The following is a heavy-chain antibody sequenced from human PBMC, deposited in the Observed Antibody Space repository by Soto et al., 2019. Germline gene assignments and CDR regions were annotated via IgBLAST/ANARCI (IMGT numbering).Heavy chain of an antibody. CDR2: TIPSDGST. V-gene: IGHV1-46*01. CDR1: GETVSSSS. J-gene: IGHJ4*02. CDR3: ARSYVTSRPIDF. D-gene: IGHD3-10*02. Sequence: SVTVSCTAAGETVSSSSIAWVRKAPGQGLEWMGITIPSDGSTNYARKFQGRVTITSDTSTSTVYMEMASLRSEDTAMYYCARSYVTSRPIDFWGQGALVTVSS.